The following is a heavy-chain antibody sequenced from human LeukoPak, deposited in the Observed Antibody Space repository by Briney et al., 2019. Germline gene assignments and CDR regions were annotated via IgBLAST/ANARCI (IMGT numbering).Heavy chain of an antibody. V-gene: IGHV3-7*01. Sequence: SGGSLRLSCAASGFTFSSYWMSWVRQAPGKGLEWVANIKQDGSEKYYVDSVKGRFTISRDNAKNSLYLQMNSLRAEDTAVYYCATGINILTGYHYYFDYWGQGTLVTVSS. CDR3: ATGINILTGYHYYFDY. J-gene: IGHJ4*02. CDR2: IKQDGSEK. CDR1: GFTFSSYW. D-gene: IGHD3-9*01.